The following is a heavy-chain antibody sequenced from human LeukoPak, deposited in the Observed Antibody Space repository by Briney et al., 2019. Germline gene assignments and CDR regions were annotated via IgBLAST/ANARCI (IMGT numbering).Heavy chain of an antibody. CDR3: AREGSGWPRGWFDP. J-gene: IGHJ5*02. CDR1: GFTFSSYG. D-gene: IGHD6-19*01. Sequence: GGSLRLSCAASGFTFSSYGMSWVRQAPGKGLEWVSSISASAAMTYYADSVKGRFTISRDNAKNSLYLQMNSLRAEDTALYHCAREGSGWPRGWFDPWGQGTLVIVSS. V-gene: IGHV3-23*01. CDR2: ISASAAMT.